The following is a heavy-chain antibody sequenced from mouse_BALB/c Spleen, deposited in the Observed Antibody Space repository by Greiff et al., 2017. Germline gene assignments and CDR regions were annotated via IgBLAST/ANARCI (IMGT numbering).Heavy chain of an antibody. CDR1: GYTFTSYV. CDR2: INPYNDGT. J-gene: IGHJ3*01. D-gene: IGHD2-4*01. V-gene: IGHV1-14*01. Sequence: VQLKESGPELVKPGASVKMSCKASGYTFTSYVMHWVKQKPGQGLEWIGYINPYNDGTKYNEKFKGKATLTSDKSSSTAYMELSSLTSEDSAVYYCARDHDYDYDDGFAYWGQGTLVTVSA. CDR3: ARDHDYDYDDGFAY.